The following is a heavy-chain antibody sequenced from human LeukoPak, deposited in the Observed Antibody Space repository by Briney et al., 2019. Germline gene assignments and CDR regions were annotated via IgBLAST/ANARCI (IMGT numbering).Heavy chain of an antibody. CDR3: AREYYYDENAGNY. J-gene: IGHJ4*02. Sequence: GGSLRLSRAASGFSFSRSSMGWVRQAPGKGLEWVSSITASSTYIYYADSVKGRFTISRDNVEESVYLQMNSLRAEDTAVYYCAREYYYDENAGNYWGQGTLVTVSS. V-gene: IGHV3-21*01. CDR1: GFSFSRSS. CDR2: ITASSTYI. D-gene: IGHD3-22*01.